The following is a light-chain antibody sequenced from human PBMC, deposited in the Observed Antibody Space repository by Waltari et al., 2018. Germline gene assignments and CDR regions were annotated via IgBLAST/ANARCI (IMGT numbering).Light chain of an antibody. CDR2: LNSDGSH. CDR1: SGHSSYA. J-gene: IGLJ3*02. Sequence: QLVLTQSPSASASLGASVKLTCTLSSGHSSYAIAWHQQQPEKGPRYLMKLNSDGSHRKGDGIPDPFSGSSSGAERYLTISSLQSEDEADYYCQTWGTGIGVFGGGTKLTVL. V-gene: IGLV4-69*01. CDR3: QTWGTGIGV.